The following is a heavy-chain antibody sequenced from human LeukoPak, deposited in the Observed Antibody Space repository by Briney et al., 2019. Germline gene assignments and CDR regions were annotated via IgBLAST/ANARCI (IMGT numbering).Heavy chain of an antibody. D-gene: IGHD3-16*02. J-gene: IGHJ4*02. CDR3: VSIDLDS. CDR1: GCTLTELS. V-gene: IGHV1-24*01. Sequence: ASVTVSCMVSGCTLTELSIHWVRQAPGKGIEWMGGEDGGPIYAQKFQGRVTMTEDTSTDTAYMDVSSLRSEDTAVYYCVSIDLDSWGQGTLVTVSS. CDR2: EDGGP.